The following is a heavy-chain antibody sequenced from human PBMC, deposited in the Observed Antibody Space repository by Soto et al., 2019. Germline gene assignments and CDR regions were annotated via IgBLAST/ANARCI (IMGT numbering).Heavy chain of an antibody. V-gene: IGHV3-7*01. Sequence: EVQLVESGGGLVQPGGSLRLSCAASGFTFSSYWMSWVRQAPGKGLEWVANIKQDGSEKYYVDSVKGRFTISRDNAKXXLXLXXTSLRAEDTAVYYCARDDYDFWSGYSGYYYYGMDVWGQGTTVTVSS. D-gene: IGHD3-3*01. CDR2: IKQDGSEK. CDR1: GFTFSSYW. CDR3: ARDDYDFWSGYSGYYYYGMDV. J-gene: IGHJ6*02.